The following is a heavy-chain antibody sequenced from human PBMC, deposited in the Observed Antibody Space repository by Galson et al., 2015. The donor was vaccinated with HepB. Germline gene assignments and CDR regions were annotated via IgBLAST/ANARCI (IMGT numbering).Heavy chain of an antibody. V-gene: IGHV1-69*13. CDR2: IIPIFGTA. CDR1: GGTFSSYA. Sequence: SVKVSCKASGGTFSSYAISWVRQAPGQGLEWMGGIIPIFGTANYAQKFQGRVTITADESTSTAYMELSSLRSEDTAVYYCASRVASNYYYYYMDVWGKGTTVTASS. CDR3: ASRVASNYYYYYMDV. D-gene: IGHD3-3*01. J-gene: IGHJ6*03.